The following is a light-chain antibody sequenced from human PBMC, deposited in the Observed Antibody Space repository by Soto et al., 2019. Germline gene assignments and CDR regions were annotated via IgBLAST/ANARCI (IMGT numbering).Light chain of an antibody. J-gene: IGLJ2*01. CDR2: DVN. Sequence: QPASVSGSPGQSITISCTGSSSDVGLYNYVSWYQQHPGKAPKLMIYDVNDRPSGVSDRFSGSKSGNTASLTISGLQADDEADYFCSSYTSDTTHVVFGGGTQLTVL. CDR3: SSYTSDTTHVV. V-gene: IGLV2-14*03. CDR1: SSDVGLYNY.